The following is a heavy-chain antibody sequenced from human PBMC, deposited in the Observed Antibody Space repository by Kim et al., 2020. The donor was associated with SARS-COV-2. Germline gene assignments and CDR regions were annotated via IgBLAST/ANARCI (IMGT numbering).Heavy chain of an antibody. CDR3: ARGSRQRGSGQTYYWYFDL. D-gene: IGHD6-19*01. Sequence: SETLSLTCAVYGGSFSGYYWSWIRQPPGKGLEWIGEINHSGSTNYNPSLKSRVTISVDTSKNQFSLKLSSVTAADTAVYYCARGSRQRGSGQTYYWYFDLWGRGTLVTVSS. J-gene: IGHJ2*01. CDR1: GGSFSGYY. V-gene: IGHV4-34*01. CDR2: INHSGST.